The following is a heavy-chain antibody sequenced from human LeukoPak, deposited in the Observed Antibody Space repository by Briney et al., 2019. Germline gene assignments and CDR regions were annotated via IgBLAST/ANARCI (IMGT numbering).Heavy chain of an antibody. CDR1: GGSISSYY. V-gene: IGHV4-59*01. CDR2: IYYSGST. J-gene: IGHJ4*02. CDR3: ARSGSYYYDSSGSFFDY. Sequence: SETLSLTCTVSGGSISSYYWSWIRQPPGKGLGWIGYIYYSGSTNYNPSLKSRVTISVDTSKNQFSLKLSSVTAADTAVYYCARSGSYYYDSSGSFFDYWGQGTLVTVSS. D-gene: IGHD3-22*01.